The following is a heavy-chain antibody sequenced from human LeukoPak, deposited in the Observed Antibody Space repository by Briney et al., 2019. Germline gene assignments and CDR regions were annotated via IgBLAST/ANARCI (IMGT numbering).Heavy chain of an antibody. CDR2: IIPILGIA. CDR1: GGTFSSYT. Sequence: EASVKVSCKASGGTFSSYTISWVRQAPGQGLEWMGRIIPILGIANYAQKFQGRVTITADKSTSTAYMELGSLRSEDTAVYYCARWTDTYYFDYWGQGTLVTVSS. D-gene: IGHD3/OR15-3a*01. CDR3: ARWTDTYYFDY. V-gene: IGHV1-69*02. J-gene: IGHJ4*02.